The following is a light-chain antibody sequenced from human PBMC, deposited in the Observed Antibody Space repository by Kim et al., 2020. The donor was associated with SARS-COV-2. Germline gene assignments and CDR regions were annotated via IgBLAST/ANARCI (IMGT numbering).Light chain of an antibody. CDR3: NSRGSNDNVL. J-gene: IGLJ2*01. CDR1: HLRSYY. CDR2: RKN. Sequence: AFGQTVRLTCQGDHLRSYYAAWYQQKPGQAPTVVLYRKNIRPSGIPDRFSGSSSGDTASLTITGPQAGDEADYYCNSRGSNDNVLFGGGTKLTVL. V-gene: IGLV3-19*01.